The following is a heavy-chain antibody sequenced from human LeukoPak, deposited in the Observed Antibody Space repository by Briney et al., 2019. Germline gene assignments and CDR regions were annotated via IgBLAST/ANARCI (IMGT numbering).Heavy chain of an antibody. V-gene: IGHV4-39*01. J-gene: IGHJ4*02. Sequence: SETLSLTCAVSGASISGSNYYWGWIRQPPGKGLEWIGNIYSSGSTYYNASLQSRVTISIDTSKSQFSLRLNSVTAADTAMYYCAKSGGYGLIDYWGQGTRVTVSS. CDR2: IYSSGST. CDR1: GASISGSNYY. CDR3: AKSGGYGLIDY. D-gene: IGHD1-26*01.